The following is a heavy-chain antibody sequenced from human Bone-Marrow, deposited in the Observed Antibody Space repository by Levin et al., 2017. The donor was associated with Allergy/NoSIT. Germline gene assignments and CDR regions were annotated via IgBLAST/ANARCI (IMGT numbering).Heavy chain of an antibody. CDR1: GGSFSGYY. CDR3: ARGNHWYDY. Sequence: SETLSLTCAVYGGSFSGYYWSWIRQPPGKGLEWIGEINHSGSTNYNPSLKSRVTISVDTSKNQFSLKLSSVTAADTAVYYCARGNHWYDYWGQGTLVTVSS. J-gene: IGHJ4*02. D-gene: IGHD2-8*02. V-gene: IGHV4-34*01. CDR2: INHSGST.